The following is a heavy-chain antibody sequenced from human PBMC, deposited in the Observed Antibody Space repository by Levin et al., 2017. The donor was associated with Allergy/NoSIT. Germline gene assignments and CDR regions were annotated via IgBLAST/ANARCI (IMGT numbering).Heavy chain of an antibody. D-gene: IGHD2-2*01. Sequence: LSLTCAASGFTFSSYAMHWVRQAPGKGLEWVAVISYDGSNKYYADSVKGRFTISRDNSKNTLYLQMNSLRAEDTAVYYCARGSVVLVPAATRRGGMDVWGQGTTVTVSS. V-gene: IGHV3-30-3*01. CDR1: GFTFSSYA. CDR2: ISYDGSNK. CDR3: ARGSVVLVPAATRRGGMDV. J-gene: IGHJ6*02.